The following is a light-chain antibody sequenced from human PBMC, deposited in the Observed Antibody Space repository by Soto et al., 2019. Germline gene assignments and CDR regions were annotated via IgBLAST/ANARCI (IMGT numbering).Light chain of an antibody. CDR2: GVS. J-gene: IGKJ3*01. V-gene: IGKV1-9*01. Sequence: IQLTQSPSSLSASVGDRVTITCRASQGIINYLAWYQLKPGKAPKLLIYGVSTFQSGVPSRFGGSGSGTYFTLTVSSLQPEDFSKYYGQQLFMYPPPFGPGTKVDIK. CDR3: QQLFMYPPP. CDR1: QGIINY.